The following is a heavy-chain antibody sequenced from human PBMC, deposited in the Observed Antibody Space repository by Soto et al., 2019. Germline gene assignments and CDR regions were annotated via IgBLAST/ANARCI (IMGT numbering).Heavy chain of an antibody. V-gene: IGHV1-69*12. J-gene: IGHJ4*02. CDR3: ARRQTGGGWGYYFDY. CDR1: GGTFSSYA. CDR2: TIPIFGTA. D-gene: IGHD3-16*01. Sequence: QVQLVQSGAEVKKPGSSVKVSCKASGGTFSSYAIDWVRQAPGQGLEWMGGTIPIFGTADYAQKFQGRITITADESTSTAYMELSSLGSEDTAVYYCARRQTGGGWGYYFDYWGQGTLVTVSS.